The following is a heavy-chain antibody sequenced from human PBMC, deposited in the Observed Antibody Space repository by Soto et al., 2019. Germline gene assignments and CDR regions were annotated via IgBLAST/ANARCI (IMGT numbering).Heavy chain of an antibody. CDR3: AKDPYGRPHGSFDY. Sequence: GGSLRLSCAASGFTFDDYAMHWVRQAPGKGLEWVSGISWNSGSIGYADSGKGRFTISRDNAKNSLYLQMNSLGAEDTALYYCAKDPYGRPHGSFDYWGQGTLVTVSS. V-gene: IGHV3-9*01. CDR2: ISWNSGSI. J-gene: IGHJ4*02. CDR1: GFTFDDYA. D-gene: IGHD1-26*01.